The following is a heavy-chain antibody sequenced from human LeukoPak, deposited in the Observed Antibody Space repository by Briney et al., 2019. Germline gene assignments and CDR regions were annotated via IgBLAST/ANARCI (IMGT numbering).Heavy chain of an antibody. CDR2: IKPRYVGT. CDR1: RYTSTTWF. Sequence: ASVKVSCKPSRYTSTTWFMHWVRQAPGQELEWRGLIKPRYVGTIYAEKFQGRVTLTGGTATSTLYMELCSLRSEDTSVYFCVRGDSASYSYWGQGTLVTVSS. V-gene: IGHV1-46*01. CDR3: VRGDSASYSY. J-gene: IGHJ4*02. D-gene: IGHD1-26*01.